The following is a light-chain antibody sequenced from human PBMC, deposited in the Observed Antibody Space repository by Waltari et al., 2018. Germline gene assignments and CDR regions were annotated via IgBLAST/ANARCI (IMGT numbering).Light chain of an antibody. J-gene: IGLJ2*01. V-gene: IGLV1-40*01. CDR3: QSFDNMLSGGVV. CDR1: TSNIGAGHD. CDR2: GNN. Sequence: QSVLTQPPSVSGTPGQRGPISCSGSTSNIGAGHDVHWYQHLPGTAPKLLIYGNNNRPSGVPDRFSGSKSGTSASLAITGLQADDEADYFCQSFDNMLSGGVVFGGGTKLAVL.